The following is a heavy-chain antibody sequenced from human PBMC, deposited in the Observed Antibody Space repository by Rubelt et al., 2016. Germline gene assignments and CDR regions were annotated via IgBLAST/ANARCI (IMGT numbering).Heavy chain of an antibody. J-gene: IGHJ4*02. Sequence: QVQLVQSGAEVKKPGSSVKVSCKASGGTFTSYGISWVRQAPGQGLEWMGWISAYNGNTNYARKLQGRVTMTTDTSTSTAYMGLRSVRSDDTAVYYCARDPLPVRGVIMTPTHWGQGTLVTVSS. V-gene: IGHV1-18*01. CDR2: ISAYNGNT. CDR3: ARDPLPVRGVIMTPTH. D-gene: IGHD3-10*01. CDR1: GGTFTSYG.